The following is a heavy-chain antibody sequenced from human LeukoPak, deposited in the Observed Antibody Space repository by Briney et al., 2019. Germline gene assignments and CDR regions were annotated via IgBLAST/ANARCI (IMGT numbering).Heavy chain of an antibody. Sequence: SETLSLTCTVSGGSISSGSYYWSWIRQPAVKGLEWIGRIYTSGSTNYNPSLKSRVTMSVDTSKNQFSLKLSSVTAADTAVYYCARARYYDILTGYYGGWAFDIWGQGTMVTVSS. CDR2: IYTSGST. D-gene: IGHD3-9*01. V-gene: IGHV4-61*02. J-gene: IGHJ3*02. CDR1: GGSISSGSYY. CDR3: ARARYYDILTGYYGGWAFDI.